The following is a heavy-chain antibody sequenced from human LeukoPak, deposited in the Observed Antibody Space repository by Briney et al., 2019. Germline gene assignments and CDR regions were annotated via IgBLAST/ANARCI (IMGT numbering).Heavy chain of an antibody. CDR1: GYTFTNYG. CDR2: ISAYNGNT. J-gene: IGHJ4*02. D-gene: IGHD6-19*01. V-gene: IGHV1-18*04. Sequence: PGASVKVSCKASGYTFTNYGISWVRPAPGQGLEWMAWISAYNGNTNYAQKFQDRVTMTTDTSTSTASMELRSLTSDDTAVYYCARDSSVAGSFDSWGQGTLVTVSS. CDR3: ARDSSVAGSFDS.